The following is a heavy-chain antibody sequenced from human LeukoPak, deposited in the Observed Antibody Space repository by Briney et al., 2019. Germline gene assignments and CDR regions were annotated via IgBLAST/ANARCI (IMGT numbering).Heavy chain of an antibody. CDR3: ARSPIYYYDSSGIYYFDY. CDR1: GGSISSYY. Sequence: SETLSLTCTVSGGSISSYYWSWIRQPPGKGLEWIGYIYYSGSTNYNPSLKSRVTISVDTSKNQFSLKLSSVTAADTAVYYCARSPIYYYDSSGIYYFDYWGQGTLVTVSS. V-gene: IGHV4-59*01. CDR2: IYYSGST. J-gene: IGHJ4*02. D-gene: IGHD3-22*01.